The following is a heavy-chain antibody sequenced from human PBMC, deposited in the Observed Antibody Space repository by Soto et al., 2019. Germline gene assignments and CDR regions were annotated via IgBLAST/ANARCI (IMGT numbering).Heavy chain of an antibody. Sequence: QVQLVQSGAEVRKPGSSVKVSCKAPGGTFSTYIISWVRQAPGQGLEWMGRIIPIPDITNYAQKYQGRVTITADRSTSTAYRELTSLKSEYTAVDYCARDRSTTRGDAVAPSGQGTVVTVSS. CDR1: GGTFSTYI. CDR2: IIPIPDIT. CDR3: ARDRSTTRGDAVAP. J-gene: IGHJ3*01. V-gene: IGHV1-69*08. D-gene: IGHD1-1*01.